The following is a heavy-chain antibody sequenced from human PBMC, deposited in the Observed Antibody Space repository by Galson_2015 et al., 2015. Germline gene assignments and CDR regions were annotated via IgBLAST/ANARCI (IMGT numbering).Heavy chain of an antibody. D-gene: IGHD5-24*01. CDR3: ARARGDGSKAYYFYYYMDV. CDR2: IHGDRT. Sequence: SLRLSCAASGLFVSTNYISWVRQAPGKGLEWVSTIHGDRTFYADSVKGRFTISSDNSYNTVHLQMDSLRAEDTAVYYCARARGDGSKAYYFYYYMDVWGKGTTVTVSS. J-gene: IGHJ6*03. V-gene: IGHV3-66*01. CDR1: GLFVSTNY.